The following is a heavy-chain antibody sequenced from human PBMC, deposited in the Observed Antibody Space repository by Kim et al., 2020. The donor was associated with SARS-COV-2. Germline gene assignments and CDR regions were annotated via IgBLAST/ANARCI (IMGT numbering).Heavy chain of an antibody. CDR2: IKSKTDGGTT. J-gene: IGHJ4*02. D-gene: IGHD6-6*01. V-gene: IGHV3-15*01. CDR3: TTDLGGEYSSSSELDY. CDR1: GFTFSNAW. Sequence: GGSLRLSCAASGFTFSNAWMSWVRQAPGKGLELVGRIKSKTDGGTTDYAAPVKGRFTISRDDSKNTLYLQMNSLKTEDTAVYYCTTDLGGEYSSSSELDYWGQGTLVTVSS.